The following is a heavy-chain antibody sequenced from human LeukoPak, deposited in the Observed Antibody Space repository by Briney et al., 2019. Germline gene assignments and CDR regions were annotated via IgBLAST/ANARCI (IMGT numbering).Heavy chain of an antibody. J-gene: IGHJ3*02. D-gene: IGHD1-20*01. CDR2: ISSSSSYI. Sequence: GGPLGLSGAASGLTLSSYSMNWVGKPPGKGLEWASSISSSSSYIYYADSVKGRFTISRDNAKNSLYLQMNSLRAEDTAVYYCARDSINPRRRYNWNDGWDAFDIWGQGTMVTVSS. CDR3: ARDSINPRRRYNWNDGWDAFDI. V-gene: IGHV3-21*01. CDR1: GLTLSSYS.